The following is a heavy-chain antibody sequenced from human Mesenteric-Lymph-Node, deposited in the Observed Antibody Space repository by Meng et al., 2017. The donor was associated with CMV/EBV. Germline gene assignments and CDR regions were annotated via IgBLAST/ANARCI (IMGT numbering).Heavy chain of an antibody. CDR2: FDPEDGET. Sequence: ASVKVSCKVSGYTLTELSRHWVRQAPGKGLEWMGGFDPEDGETIYAQKFQGRVTMTWDTSTSTVYMELSSLRSDDTAVYYCARDGAMFGVVYYFDYWGQGTLVTVSS. J-gene: IGHJ4*02. CDR1: GYTLTELS. D-gene: IGHD3-3*01. CDR3: ARDGAMFGVVYYFDY. V-gene: IGHV1-24*01.